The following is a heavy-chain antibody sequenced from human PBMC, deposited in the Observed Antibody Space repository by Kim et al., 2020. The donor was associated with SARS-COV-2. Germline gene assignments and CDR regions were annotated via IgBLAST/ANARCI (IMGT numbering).Heavy chain of an antibody. D-gene: IGHD6-13*01. Sequence: SETLSLTCTVSGGSISSSSYYWGWIRQPPGKGLEWIGSIYYSGSTYYNPSLKSRVTISVDTSKNQFSLKLSSVTAADTAVYYCARLSVYMRAAAGYYYYYGMDVWGQGTTVTVSS. V-gene: IGHV4-39*01. J-gene: IGHJ6*02. CDR1: GGSISSSSYY. CDR2: IYYSGST. CDR3: ARLSVYMRAAAGYYYYYGMDV.